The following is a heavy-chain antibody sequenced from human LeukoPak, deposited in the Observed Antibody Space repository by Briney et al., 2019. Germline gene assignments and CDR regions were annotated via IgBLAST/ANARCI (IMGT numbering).Heavy chain of an antibody. CDR1: GGSISSYY. V-gene: IGHV4-59*01. Sequence: SGTLSLTCTVSGGSISSYYWSWIRQPPGKGLEWIGYIYYSGSTNYNPSLKSRVTISVDTSKNQFSLKLSSVTAADTAVYYCAREIPYLYYFDYWGQGTLVTVSS. CDR2: IYYSGST. J-gene: IGHJ4*02. CDR3: AREIPYLYYFDY.